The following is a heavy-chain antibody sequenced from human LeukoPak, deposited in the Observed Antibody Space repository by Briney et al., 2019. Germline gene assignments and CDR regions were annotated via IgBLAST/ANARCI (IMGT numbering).Heavy chain of an antibody. V-gene: IGHV4-34*01. J-gene: IGHJ6*03. CDR2: INNSGST. CDR1: GGSFSGYY. D-gene: IGHD3-10*01. CDR3: ARRGVRGVIRARQGTYYMDV. Sequence: SETLSLTCAVYGGSFSGYYWSWIRQPPGKGLEWIGEINNSGSTNYNPSLKSRVTISVDTSKNQFSLKLSSVTAADTAVYYCARRGVRGVIRARQGTYYMDVWGKGTTVTISS.